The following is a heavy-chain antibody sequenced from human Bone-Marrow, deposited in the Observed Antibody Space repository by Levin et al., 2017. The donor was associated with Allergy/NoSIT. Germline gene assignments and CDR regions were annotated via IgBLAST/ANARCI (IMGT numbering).Heavy chain of an antibody. Sequence: SETLSLTCTVSGGSITDYYWIWIRQSPGKGLEWIGDIYYTGSTTYNPYLKSPVTISLNMSKNQFSLKLTSVTAADTAVYYCARVDNSGYYYHVFDFWGQGALVTVSS. J-gene: IGHJ4*02. CDR2: IYYTGST. CDR1: GGSITDYY. D-gene: IGHD3-22*01. CDR3: ARVDNSGYYYHVFDF. V-gene: IGHV4-59*01.